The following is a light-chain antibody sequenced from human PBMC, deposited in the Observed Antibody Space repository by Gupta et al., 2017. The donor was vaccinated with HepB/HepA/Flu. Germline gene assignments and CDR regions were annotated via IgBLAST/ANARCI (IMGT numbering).Light chain of an antibody. CDR2: DVY. V-gene: IGLV2-14*03. CDR1: SSDIGANDY. J-gene: IGLJ3*02. Sequence: QSALTQPASVSGSPGQSITISCTGTSSDIGANDYASWYQQHPGKAPKLIIYDVYNRPPGVSTRFSGSKSGNTASLTISGLQTEDEADYYCTSYTFSTAVVFGGGTKLTVL. CDR3: TSYTFSTAVV.